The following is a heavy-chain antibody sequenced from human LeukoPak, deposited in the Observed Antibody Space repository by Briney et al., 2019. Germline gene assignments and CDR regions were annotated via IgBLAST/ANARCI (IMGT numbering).Heavy chain of an antibody. D-gene: IGHD6-13*01. V-gene: IGHV3-66*01. CDR1: GFTVSSNY. J-gene: IGHJ4*02. CDR2: IYSGGST. Sequence: PGGSLRLSCAASGFTVSSNYMSWVRQAPGKGLGWVSVIYSGGSTYYADSVKGRFTISRDNSKNTLYLQMNSLRAEDTAVYYCARDRYSSSWDFDYWGQGTLVTVSS. CDR3: ARDRYSSSWDFDY.